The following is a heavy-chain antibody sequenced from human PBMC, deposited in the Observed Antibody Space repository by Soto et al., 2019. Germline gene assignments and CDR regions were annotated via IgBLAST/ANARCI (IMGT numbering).Heavy chain of an antibody. CDR3: ARHPYLGGLDV. J-gene: IGHJ6*02. Sequence: GESLKISCKASGYSFASYWISWVRQMPGKGLEWVGRFNPSDSYADYNPSFQGHVTISGDKSISTAYVQWSSLQASDTAMYFCARHPYLGGLDVWGQRTTVTVYS. V-gene: IGHV5-10-1*01. CDR1: GYSFASYW. CDR2: FNPSDSYA.